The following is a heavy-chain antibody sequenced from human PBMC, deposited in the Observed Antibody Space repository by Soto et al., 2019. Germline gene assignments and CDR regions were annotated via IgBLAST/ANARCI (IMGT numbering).Heavy chain of an antibody. J-gene: IGHJ4*02. D-gene: IGHD3-22*01. Sequence: GGSLRLSCSASGFTFSSYDIHWVRQAPGKGLEYVSSISSDGSTYYAVSVKGRFTISRGNSRNTLYLRMSSLRAEDTAVYYCVKPQGYYYDSTPYYSVWGQGTLVTVSS. CDR2: ISSDGST. CDR1: GFTFSSYD. CDR3: VKPQGYYYDSTPYYSV. V-gene: IGHV3-64D*06.